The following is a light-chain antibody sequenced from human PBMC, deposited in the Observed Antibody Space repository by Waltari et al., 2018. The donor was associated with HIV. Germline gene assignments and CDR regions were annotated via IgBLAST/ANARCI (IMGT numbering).Light chain of an antibody. V-gene: IGLV1-44*01. CDR1: SSNIGSQT. J-gene: IGLJ3*02. Sequence: QSVLTQPPSASGTPGQRVIISCSGNSSNIGSQTVNWYQQFSGAAPTLLIYSNNQRPSAVPDRFSGSKSGSAASLAISGLKSEDEADYHCATWDDALSGPVFGAGTKLTV. CDR2: SNN. CDR3: ATWDDALSGPV.